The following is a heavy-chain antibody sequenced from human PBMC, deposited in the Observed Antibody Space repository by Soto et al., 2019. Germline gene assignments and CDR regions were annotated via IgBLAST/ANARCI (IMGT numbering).Heavy chain of an antibody. CDR1: GFSLRTSGVG. V-gene: IGHV2-5*01. D-gene: IGHD3-10*01. J-gene: IGHJ4*02. CDR2: IYWNDDT. Sequence: QITLKESGPTLVKPTQTLTLTCTFSGFSLRTSGVGVGWIRQPPGKALEWLALIYWNDDTLYSPSLKSRLTITKDTSKNQVVLKMTNMDPDDTASYYCVHRHSFGELPYWGQGTLVTVTS. CDR3: VHRHSFGELPY.